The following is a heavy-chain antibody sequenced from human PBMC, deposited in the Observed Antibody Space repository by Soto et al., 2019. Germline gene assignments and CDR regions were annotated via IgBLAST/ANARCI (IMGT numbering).Heavy chain of an antibody. V-gene: IGHV3-33*06. CDR3: ANHNSGGDYYMDV. CDR1: GFTFSSYG. D-gene: IGHD2-8*02. J-gene: IGHJ6*03. Sequence: GGSLRLSCAASGFTFSSYGMHWVRQAPGKGLEWVSVIWGDGSNKYYADSVKGRFTISRDNSKNTLYLQMNSLRAEDTAVYYCANHNSGGDYYMDVWGKGTTVTVSS. CDR2: IWGDGSNK.